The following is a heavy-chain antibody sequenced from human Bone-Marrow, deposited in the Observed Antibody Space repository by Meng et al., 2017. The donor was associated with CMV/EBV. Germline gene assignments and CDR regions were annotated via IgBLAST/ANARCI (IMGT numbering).Heavy chain of an antibody. V-gene: IGHV3-30*02. CDR2: IQYDGSDK. D-gene: IGHD2-2*01. CDR1: GFTFSAYG. J-gene: IGHJ4*02. CDR3: AYQVLLF. Sequence: GECLKISCAASGFTFSAYGMHWVRQAPGKGLEWLAFIQYDGSDKYYGDSVKGRFTISRDNSKNTLYLQMNSLRAEDTAVYFCAYQVLLFWGQGTLVTVSS.